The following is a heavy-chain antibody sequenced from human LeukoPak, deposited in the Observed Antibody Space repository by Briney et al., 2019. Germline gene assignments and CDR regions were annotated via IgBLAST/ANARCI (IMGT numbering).Heavy chain of an antibody. CDR3: ATVYTPNSEYNWYLDL. D-gene: IGHD2-2*02. Sequence: SETLSLTCTVSGGSISSSNYYWGWLRQPPGKGLEWIGSIYYSGKTHYNPSLRSRVTISVDTSENHFSLTLPSVTAADTAVYYCATVYTPNSEYNWYLDLWGRGALVTVSS. CDR1: GGSISSSNYY. V-gene: IGHV4-39*01. CDR2: IYYSGKT. J-gene: IGHJ2*01.